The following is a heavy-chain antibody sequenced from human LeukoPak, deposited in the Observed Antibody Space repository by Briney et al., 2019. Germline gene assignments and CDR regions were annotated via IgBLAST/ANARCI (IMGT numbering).Heavy chain of an antibody. CDR1: GFTFSSYW. D-gene: IGHD6-6*01. J-gene: IGHJ4*02. CDR2: INQPRTDK. Sequence: GGSLRLSCAASGFTFSSYWMSWVRQAPGKGLEWVANINQPRTDKYYVHSVKRPFTISRDNANNSLYLQMNSLRAEDTAVYYCARAGAARPCDYWGQGTLVTVSS. V-gene: IGHV3-7*01. CDR3: ARAGAARPCDY.